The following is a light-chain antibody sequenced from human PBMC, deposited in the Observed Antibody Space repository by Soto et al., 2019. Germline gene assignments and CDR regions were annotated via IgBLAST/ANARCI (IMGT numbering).Light chain of an antibody. Sequence: EIVLKQSPATLSLSPGEGATLSWRASQSVSSYLVWYQQKPGQAPRLLIYDASKRATGIPARFSGSVSGTDFTLTISSLEPEDFAVYYCQQRSSRPPMYTFGQGTKVDIK. CDR1: QSVSSY. J-gene: IGKJ2*01. CDR2: DAS. CDR3: QQRSSRPPMYT. V-gene: IGKV3-11*01.